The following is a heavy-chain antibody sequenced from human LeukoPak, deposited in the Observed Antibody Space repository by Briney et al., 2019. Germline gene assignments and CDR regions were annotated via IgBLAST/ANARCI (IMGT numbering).Heavy chain of an antibody. CDR2: TYYRSKWYN. D-gene: IGHD2-21*02. CDR1: GDSVSSNSAA. CDR3: ARALVTPTPGGNWFDP. J-gene: IGHJ5*02. Sequence: SQTLSLTCDISGDSVSSNSAAWNWISQSPSRGLEWLGRTYYRSKWYNDYAVSVKSRITINPDTSKNQFSLQLNSVTPEDTAVYYCARALVTPTPGGNWFDPWGQGTLVTVSS. V-gene: IGHV6-1*01.